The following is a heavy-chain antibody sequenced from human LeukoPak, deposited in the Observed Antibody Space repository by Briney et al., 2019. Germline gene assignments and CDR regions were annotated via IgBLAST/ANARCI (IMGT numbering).Heavy chain of an antibody. CDR3: ASGSPDYGDYIY. CDR2: INHSGST. D-gene: IGHD4-17*01. V-gene: IGHV4-34*01. Sequence: SETLSLTCGVYGGSFSGYYWSWIRQPPGKGLEWIGEINHSGSTNYNPSLKSRVTISADTSKNQFSLRLRSVTAPDKAVYYCASGSPDYGDYIYWGQGTLVTVSS. CDR1: GGSFSGYY. J-gene: IGHJ4*02.